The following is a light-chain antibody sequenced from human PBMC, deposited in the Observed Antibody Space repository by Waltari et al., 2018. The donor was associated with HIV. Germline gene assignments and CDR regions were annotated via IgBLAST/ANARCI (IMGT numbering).Light chain of an antibody. CDR2: GAS. J-gene: IGKJ4*01. Sequence: EIVMTQSPATMSVSPGERATPSCRASQSISNNLAWYQQKPGQAPRLLIYGASSRATGIPDRFSGSGSGTDFTLTISRLEPEDFAVYYCQQYGSSPLTFGGGTKVEIK. CDR1: QSISNN. CDR3: QQYGSSPLT. V-gene: IGKV3-20*01.